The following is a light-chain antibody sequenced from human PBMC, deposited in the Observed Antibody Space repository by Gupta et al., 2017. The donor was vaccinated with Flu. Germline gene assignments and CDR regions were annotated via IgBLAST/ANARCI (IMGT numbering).Light chain of an antibody. CDR1: QSVSSG. J-gene: IGKJ5*01. Sequence: VTLSVSPGERATLSCRASQSVSSGLAWYQQKPGQVPRLLIYDASTRATGIPARFTGSGSGTEFTLTISSLQSEDFAVYYCQQYNRWPPITFGQGTRLDIK. CDR3: QQYNRWPPIT. CDR2: DAS. V-gene: IGKV3-15*01.